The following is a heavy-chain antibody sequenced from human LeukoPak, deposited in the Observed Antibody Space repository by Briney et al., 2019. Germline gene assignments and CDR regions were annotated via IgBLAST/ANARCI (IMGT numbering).Heavy chain of an antibody. Sequence: SVKVSCKASGGTFSSYAISWGRQAPGQGLEWMGGIIPIFGTANYAQKFQGRVTITTDESTSTAYMELSSLRSEDTAVYYCARSKEKGRDGYNYLDYWGQGTLVTVSS. V-gene: IGHV1-69*05. D-gene: IGHD5-24*01. CDR2: IIPIFGTA. J-gene: IGHJ4*02. CDR1: GGTFSSYA. CDR3: ARSKEKGRDGYNYLDY.